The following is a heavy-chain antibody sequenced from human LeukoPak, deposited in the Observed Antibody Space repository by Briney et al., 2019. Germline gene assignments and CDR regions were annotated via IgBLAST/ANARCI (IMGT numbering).Heavy chain of an antibody. V-gene: IGHV3-30*18. CDR3: AKAEYYYDSSGYYYRGYFQH. Sequence: GGSLRLSCAASGFTFSSYGMHWVRQAPGKGLEWVAVISYDGSNKYYADSVKGRFTISRDNSKNTLYLQMNSLRAEDTAVYYCAKAEYYYDSSGYYYRGYFQHWGQGTLVTVSS. CDR2: ISYDGSNK. J-gene: IGHJ1*01. D-gene: IGHD3-22*01. CDR1: GFTFSSYG.